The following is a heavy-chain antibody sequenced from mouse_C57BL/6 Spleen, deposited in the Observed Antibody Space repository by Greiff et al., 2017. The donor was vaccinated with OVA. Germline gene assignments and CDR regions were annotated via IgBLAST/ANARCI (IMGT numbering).Heavy chain of an antibody. J-gene: IGHJ1*03. Sequence: QVQLQQSGAELVKPGASVKLSCKASGYTFTSYWMHWVKQRPGQGLEWIGMIHPNSGSTNYNEKFKSKATLTVDKSSSTAYMPLSSLTSEDSAVYYCARTTGTWVYFDVWGTWTTVTVSS. CDR3: ARTTGTWVYFDV. V-gene: IGHV1-64*01. CDR1: GYTFTSYW. CDR2: IHPNSGST. D-gene: IGHD4-1*01.